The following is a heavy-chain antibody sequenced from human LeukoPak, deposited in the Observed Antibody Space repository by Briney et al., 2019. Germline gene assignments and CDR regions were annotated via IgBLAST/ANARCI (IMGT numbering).Heavy chain of an antibody. D-gene: IGHD5-24*01. CDR1: NYTFTSYG. CDR2: ISAYNGNT. CDR3: ARLRDGYNYDY. Sequence: ASVKVSCKASNYTFTSYGINWARQAPGQGLEWMGWISAYNGNTNYAQMLQGRVTMTTDTSTSTAYMELRSLRSDDTAVYYCARLRDGYNYDYWGQGTLVTVSS. V-gene: IGHV1-18*01. J-gene: IGHJ4*02.